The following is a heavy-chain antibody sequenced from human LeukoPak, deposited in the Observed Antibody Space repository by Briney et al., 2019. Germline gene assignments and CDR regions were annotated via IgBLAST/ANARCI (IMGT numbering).Heavy chain of an antibody. J-gene: IGHJ4*02. Sequence: GGSLRLSCAASGFTFSSYAMSWVRQAPGKGLEWVGFIRSKGYGGTTEYAASVKGRFTISRDDSKSIAYLQMNSLKTEDTAVYYCTRDTSRGSYRSGWYMDYWGQGTLVTVSS. D-gene: IGHD6-19*01. CDR2: IRSKGYGGTT. CDR3: TRDTSRGSYRSGWYMDY. CDR1: GFTFSSYA. V-gene: IGHV3-49*04.